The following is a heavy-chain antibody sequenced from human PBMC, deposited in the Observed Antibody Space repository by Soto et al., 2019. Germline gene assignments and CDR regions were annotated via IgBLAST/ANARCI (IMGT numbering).Heavy chain of an antibody. D-gene: IGHD6-13*01. CDR3: AHRAAAGGVFEY. Sequence: VSGPTLVNPTQTLKLTCTFSGISLTTTGGAVGCILQPPGKALELHALIYWDDDKRYSTSLKISLTITRDTSKNQVVLTMTNMDPMDTATYYCAHRAAAGGVFEYWGQGALVTVSS. J-gene: IGHJ4*02. CDR1: GISLTTTGGA. V-gene: IGHV2-5*02. CDR2: IYWDDDK.